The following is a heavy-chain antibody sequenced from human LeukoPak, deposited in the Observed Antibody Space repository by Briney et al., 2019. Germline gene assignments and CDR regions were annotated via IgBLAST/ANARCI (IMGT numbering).Heavy chain of an antibody. V-gene: IGHV4-61*01. Sequence: PSETLSLTCTVSGGSVSSGSYCWSWIRQPPGKGLEWIGYIYYSGSTKYNPSLKSRVTISVDTSKNQFSLKLSSVTAADTAVYYCARHSYNWDYWGQGTLVTVSS. D-gene: IGHD1-20*01. CDR2: IYYSGST. CDR3: ARHSYNWDY. J-gene: IGHJ4*02. CDR1: GGSVSSGSYC.